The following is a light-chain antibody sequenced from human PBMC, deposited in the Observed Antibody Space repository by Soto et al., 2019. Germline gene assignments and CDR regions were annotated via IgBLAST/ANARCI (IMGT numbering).Light chain of an antibody. CDR2: EVS. J-gene: IGLJ3*02. V-gene: IGLV2-14*01. CDR3: SSSTSLTTWV. Sequence: QSVLTQPASMSGSPGQSITISCTGTSSDVGGYNYVSWYQQHPGKAPKLIIYEVSNRPSGVSNRFSGSKSGNTAYLTISGLQAEDEADYYCSSSTSLTTWVFGGGTKLTVL. CDR1: SSDVGGYNY.